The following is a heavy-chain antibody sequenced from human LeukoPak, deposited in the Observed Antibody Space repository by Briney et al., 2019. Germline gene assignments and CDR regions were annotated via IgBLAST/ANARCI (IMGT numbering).Heavy chain of an antibody. CDR3: ARDGTYTDYDPDFDI. CDR1: GFTFSSYD. V-gene: IGHV3-13*04. D-gene: IGHD5-12*01. CDR2: IGTAGDT. J-gene: IGHJ4*02. Sequence: GGSLRLSCAASGFTFSSYDMHWVRQATGKGLEWVSAIGTAGDTYYPGSVKGRFTISRENAKNSLYLQMNSLRAEDTAVFYCARDGTYTDYDPDFDIWGQGTLVTVSS.